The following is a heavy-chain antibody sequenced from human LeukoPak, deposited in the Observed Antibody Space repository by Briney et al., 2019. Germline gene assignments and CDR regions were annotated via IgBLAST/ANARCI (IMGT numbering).Heavy chain of an antibody. Sequence: GGSLRLSCAASGFNFSSYGMHWVRQAPGKGLEWVAIIWYDGRTKYYADSVKGRFTISRDNSKNTPSLQMNSLRADDTAVYYCAREPSNYYDSSGYDYWGQGTLVTVSS. J-gene: IGHJ4*02. D-gene: IGHD3-22*01. CDR3: AREPSNYYDSSGYDY. CDR1: GFNFSSYG. CDR2: IWYDGRTK. V-gene: IGHV3-33*08.